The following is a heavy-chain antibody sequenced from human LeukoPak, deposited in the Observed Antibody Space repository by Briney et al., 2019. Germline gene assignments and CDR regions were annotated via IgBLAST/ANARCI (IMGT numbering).Heavy chain of an antibody. Sequence: SETLSLTCTVSGGSISNYWSWIRQPPGKGLEWIGFIYYSGSTNYKPSLKSRVTISVDTSKNQFSLKLSSVTAADTAVYYCARVSGYDWESFYDYWGQGTLVTVSS. CDR1: GGSISNY. J-gene: IGHJ4*02. CDR3: ARVSGYDWESFYDY. CDR2: IYYSGST. D-gene: IGHD5-12*01. V-gene: IGHV4-59*01.